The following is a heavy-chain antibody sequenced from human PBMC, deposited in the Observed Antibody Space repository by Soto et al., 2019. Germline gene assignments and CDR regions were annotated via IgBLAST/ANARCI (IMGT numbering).Heavy chain of an antibody. Sequence: QVQLQESGPGLVKPSETLSLTCTVSGGSMSGYHWTWIRQSPGKELEIIGSVFDSGSTKSNPPLRSRIAISIDASKSQFSLTLSSVTAADTAVYYCASCLNSAGSCLRFLRWGQGTLVTVSS. D-gene: IGHD2-15*01. CDR2: VFDSGST. J-gene: IGHJ1*01. CDR1: GGSMSGYH. CDR3: ASCLNSAGSCLRFLR. V-gene: IGHV4-59*12.